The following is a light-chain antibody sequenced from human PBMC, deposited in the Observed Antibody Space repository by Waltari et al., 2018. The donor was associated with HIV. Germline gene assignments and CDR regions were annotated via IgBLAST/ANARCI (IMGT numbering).Light chain of an antibody. CDR3: SSFAGAGV. V-gene: IGLV2-8*01. J-gene: IGLJ2*01. CDR2: EVS. CDR1: SSDVGGHNY. Sequence: QSALTQPPSASGSPGQSVTISCTGTSSDVGGHNYVPWYQQHPGKAPKLIIYEVSNRPSGVPDRFSGSKSGNTASLTVSGLQAEDEADYYCSSFAGAGVFGGGTKLTVL.